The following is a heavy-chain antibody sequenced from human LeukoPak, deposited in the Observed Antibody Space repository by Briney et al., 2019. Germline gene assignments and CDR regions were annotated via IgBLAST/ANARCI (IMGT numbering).Heavy chain of an antibody. CDR3: AGGDITILDY. CDR1: GGSISSGSYY. V-gene: IGHV4-61*02. D-gene: IGHD3-9*01. Sequence: SETLSLTCTVSGGSISSGSYYWSWIRQPAGKGLEWIGRIYTSGSTNYNPSLKSRVTISVDTSKNQFSLKLSSVTAADTAVYYCAGGDITILDYWGQGTLVTVSS. CDR2: IYTSGST. J-gene: IGHJ4*02.